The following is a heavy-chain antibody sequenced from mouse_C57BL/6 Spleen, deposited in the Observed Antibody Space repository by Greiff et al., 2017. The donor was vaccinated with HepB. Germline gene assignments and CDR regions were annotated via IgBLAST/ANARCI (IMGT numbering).Heavy chain of an antibody. CDR3: ARANYYSPWFFDV. J-gene: IGHJ1*03. V-gene: IGHV1-82*01. CDR1: GYAFSSSW. D-gene: IGHD1-1*01. CDR2: IYPGDGDT. Sequence: VQLQQSGPELVKPGASVKISCKASGYAFSSSWMNWVKQRPGKGLEWIGRIYPGDGDTKYNGKFKGKATLTADKSSSTAYMHLRILTSEDSAVYYCARANYYSPWFFDVGGTGTTVTVSS.